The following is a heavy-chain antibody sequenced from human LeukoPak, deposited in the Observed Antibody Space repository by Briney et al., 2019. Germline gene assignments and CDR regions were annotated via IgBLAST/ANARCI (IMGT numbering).Heavy chain of an antibody. Sequence: GRSLRLSCAASGFTFSSYAMNWVRQAPGKGLEWVSSISTSSSYIYYADSVKGRFTISRDNAKNSLYLQMNSLRAEDTAVYYCARGRGFSTNWHFDLWGRGTLVTVSS. CDR1: GFTFSSYA. V-gene: IGHV3-21*01. CDR3: ARGRGFSTNWHFDL. CDR2: ISTSSSYI. J-gene: IGHJ2*01. D-gene: IGHD3-16*01.